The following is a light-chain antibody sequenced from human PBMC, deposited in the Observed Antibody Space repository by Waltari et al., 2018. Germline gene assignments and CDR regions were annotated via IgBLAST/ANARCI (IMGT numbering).Light chain of an antibody. CDR1: QVISSW. J-gene: IGKJ2*01. CDR3: QQANDFPYT. Sequence: DIQMTQSPSSVSASVGDRVTITCRASQVISSWLAWYQQKPGKAPKLLIYAASSLQSGVPSRVSGSGSGTDFSLTISSLQPEDFATYYCQQANDFPYTFGQGTKLEIK. CDR2: AAS. V-gene: IGKV1-12*01.